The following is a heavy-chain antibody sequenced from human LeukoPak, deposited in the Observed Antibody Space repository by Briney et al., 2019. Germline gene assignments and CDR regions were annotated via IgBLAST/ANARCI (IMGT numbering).Heavy chain of an antibody. Sequence: SETLSLTCTVSGGSISSSSYYWGWIRQPPGKGLEWIGEINHSASTNYNPSLKSRVTISVDTSKNQFSLKLSSVTAADTSVYYCARVTPRSSGRYRPFDYWGQGTLVTVSS. D-gene: IGHD6-19*01. J-gene: IGHJ4*02. CDR3: ARVTPRSSGRYRPFDY. CDR2: INHSAST. CDR1: GGSISSSSYY. V-gene: IGHV4-39*07.